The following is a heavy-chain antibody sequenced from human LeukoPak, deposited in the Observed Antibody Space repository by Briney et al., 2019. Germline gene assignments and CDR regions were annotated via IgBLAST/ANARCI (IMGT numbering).Heavy chain of an antibody. D-gene: IGHD5-24*01. J-gene: IGHJ4*02. Sequence: PGGSLRLSCAASGFTFSNSAMSGVRQAPGKGLEWVAGMSDSGGRTNYADSVKGRFTISRDNPKNTLYLQMNSLRAEDTAVYYCARDSMATSHPNDDYWGQGTLVTVSS. CDR1: GFTFSNSA. CDR2: MSDSGGRT. CDR3: ARDSMATSHPNDDY. V-gene: IGHV3-23*01.